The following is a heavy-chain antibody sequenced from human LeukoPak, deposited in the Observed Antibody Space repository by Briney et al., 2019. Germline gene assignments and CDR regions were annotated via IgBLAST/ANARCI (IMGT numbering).Heavy chain of an antibody. V-gene: IGHV1-3*01. D-gene: IGHD2-2*01. J-gene: IGHJ4*02. CDR1: GYTFTSYA. CDR2: INAGNGNT. Sequence: ASVKVSCKASGYTFTSYAMHWVRQAPGQRLEWMGWINAGNGNTKYSQKFQGRVTITRDTSASTAYMELSSLRSEDTAVYYYARDLPGDIVVVPAAVSFYYWGQGTLVTVSS. CDR3: ARDLPGDIVVVPAAVSFYY.